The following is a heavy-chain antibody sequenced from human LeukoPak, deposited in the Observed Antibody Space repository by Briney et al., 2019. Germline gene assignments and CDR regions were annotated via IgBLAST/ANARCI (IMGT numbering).Heavy chain of an antibody. D-gene: IGHD2-2*01. CDR1: GGSISSGDYY. J-gene: IGHJ4*02. Sequence: PSQTLSLTCTVSGGSISSGDYYWSWIRQPPGKGLEWIVYIYYSGSTYYNPSLKSRVTISVDTSKNQFSLKLSSVTAADTAVYYCAGEYCSSTSCYHYWGQGTLVTVAS. CDR2: IYYSGST. CDR3: AGEYCSSTSCYHY. V-gene: IGHV4-30-4*08.